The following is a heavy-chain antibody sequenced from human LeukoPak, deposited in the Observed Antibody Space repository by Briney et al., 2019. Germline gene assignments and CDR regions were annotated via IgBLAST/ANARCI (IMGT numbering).Heavy chain of an antibody. CDR3: ARRIHSLWFGELSVFYYYYMDV. CDR2: MNPNSGNT. CDR1: GYTFTSYD. D-gene: IGHD3-10*01. V-gene: IGHV1-8*01. J-gene: IGHJ6*03. Sequence: ASVKVSCKASGYTFTSYDINWVRQATGQGLEWRGWMNPNSGNTGYAQKFQGRVTITRNTSISTAYMELSSLRSEDTAVYYCARRIHSLWFGELSVFYYYYMDVWGKGTTVTVSS.